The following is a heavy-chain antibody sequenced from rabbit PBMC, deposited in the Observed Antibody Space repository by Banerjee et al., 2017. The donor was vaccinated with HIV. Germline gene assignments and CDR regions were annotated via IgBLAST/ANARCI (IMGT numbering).Heavy chain of an antibody. CDR3: ARSGAGAGYLGAYGMDL. J-gene: IGHJ6*01. CDR2: INTISGDT. D-gene: IGHD8-1*01. Sequence: QEQLVESGGGLVQPEGSLTLTCKASGFDFSYNAMCWVRQAPGKGPEWIACINTISGDTVYATWAKGRFTISKASWTTVTLQMTSLTAADTATYFCARSGAGAGYLGAYGMDLWGQGTLVTVS. V-gene: IGHV1S47*01. CDR1: GFDFSYNA.